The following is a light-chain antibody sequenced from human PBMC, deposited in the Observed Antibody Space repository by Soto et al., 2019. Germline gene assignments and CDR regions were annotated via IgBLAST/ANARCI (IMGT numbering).Light chain of an antibody. V-gene: IGKV3-20*01. J-gene: IGKJ5*01. CDR3: QQYVGPRFT. CDR2: GTS. Sequence: EIVLTQSPDTLSLSTGERATLSCRASQSFSSSYLAWYQQRPGQPPRLLIYGTSKRATGIPDRFSGSGFDKDFTLTISRLDPEDSAVYYCQQYVGPRFTFGQGTRLEIK. CDR1: QSFSSSY.